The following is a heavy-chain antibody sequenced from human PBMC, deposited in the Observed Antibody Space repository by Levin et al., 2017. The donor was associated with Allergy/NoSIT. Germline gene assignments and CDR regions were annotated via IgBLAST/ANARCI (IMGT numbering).Heavy chain of an antibody. CDR2: FDPEDGET. CDR3: ATYVGVLWFRERFRIDY. V-gene: IGHV1-24*01. Sequence: ASVKVSCKVSGYTLTELSMHWVRQAPGKGLEWMGGFDPEDGETIYAQKFQGRVTMTEDTSTDTAYMELSSLRSEDTAVYYCATYVGVLWFRERFRIDYWGQGTLVTVSS. D-gene: IGHD3-10*01. CDR1: GYTLTELS. J-gene: IGHJ4*02.